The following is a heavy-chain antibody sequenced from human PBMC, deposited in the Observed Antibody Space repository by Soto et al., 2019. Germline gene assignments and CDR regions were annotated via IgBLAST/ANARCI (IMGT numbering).Heavy chain of an antibody. CDR1: GGSISSSSYY. J-gene: IGHJ5*02. CDR2: IYYSGST. CDR3: ASHAGQNNWFDP. V-gene: IGHV4-39*01. D-gene: IGHD3-10*01. Sequence: QLQLQESGPGLVKPSETLSLTCTVSGGSISSSSYYWGWIRQPPGKGLEWIGSIYYSGSTYYNPSLKSRVTISVDTSKNQFSLKLSSVTAADTAVYYCASHAGQNNWFDPWGQGTLVTVSS.